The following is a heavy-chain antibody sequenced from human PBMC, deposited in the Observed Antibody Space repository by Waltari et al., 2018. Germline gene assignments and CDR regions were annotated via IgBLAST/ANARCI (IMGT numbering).Heavy chain of an antibody. CDR3: ARDSITIFGVVIHYGMDV. J-gene: IGHJ6*02. CDR1: GGTFSSYT. CDR2: IIPILGIA. V-gene: IGHV1-69*08. D-gene: IGHD3-3*01. Sequence: QVQLVQSGAEVKKPGSSVQVSCKASGGTFSSYTISWVRQAPGQGLEWMGRIIPILGIANYAQKFQGRVTITADKSTSTAYMELSSLRSEDTAVYYCARDSITIFGVVIHYGMDVWGQGTTVTVSS.